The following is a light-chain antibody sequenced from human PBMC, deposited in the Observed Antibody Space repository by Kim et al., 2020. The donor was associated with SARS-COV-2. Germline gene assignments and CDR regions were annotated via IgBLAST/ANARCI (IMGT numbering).Light chain of an antibody. J-gene: IGLJ1*01. CDR2: GVT. Sequence: QSLTLSCTGTSSDVGGYDYVSWYQQHPGKAPKLIIHGVTNRPSGVSIRFSGSKSGNTASLTISGLQAEDEADYYCSSYTSTSTLGFGAGTKVTVL. V-gene: IGLV2-14*03. CDR1: SSDVGGYDY. CDR3: SSYTSTSTLG.